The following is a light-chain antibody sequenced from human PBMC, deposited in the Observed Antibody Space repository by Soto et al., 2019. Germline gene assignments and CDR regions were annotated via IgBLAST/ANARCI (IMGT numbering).Light chain of an antibody. J-gene: IGKJ4*02. CDR1: QSVGTS. CDR2: GAS. Sequence: EIVLTQSPGTLSLSPGERATLSCRASQSVGTSLAWYQLKPGQAPRLLIYGASSRATGIPDRFSGSGSGTDFTVSISRLEPEDFAVYYCQHYADLPLTFGGGTRWRSN. V-gene: IGKV3-20*01. CDR3: QHYADLPLT.